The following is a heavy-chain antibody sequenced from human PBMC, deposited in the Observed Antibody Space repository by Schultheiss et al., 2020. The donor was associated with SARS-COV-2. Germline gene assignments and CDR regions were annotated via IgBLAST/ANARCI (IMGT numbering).Heavy chain of an antibody. V-gene: IGHV3-30-3*01. Sequence: GESLKISCAASGFTFSSYAMHWVRQAPGKGLEWVAVISYDGSNKYYADSVKGRFTISRDNSKNTLYLQMNSLRAEDTAVYYCARGYYDSSGLDYWGQGTLVTVSS. D-gene: IGHD3-22*01. CDR2: ISYDGSNK. J-gene: IGHJ4*02. CDR3: ARGYYDSSGLDY. CDR1: GFTFSSYA.